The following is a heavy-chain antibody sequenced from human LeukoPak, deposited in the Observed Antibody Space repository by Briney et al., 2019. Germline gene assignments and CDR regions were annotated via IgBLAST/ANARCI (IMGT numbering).Heavy chain of an antibody. J-gene: IGHJ4*02. CDR2: ISLTGLT. CDR1: GGSFSNTNW. Sequence: SRTLSLTCGVSGGSFSNTNWWSWVRQPPGQGLEWIGEISLTGLTHYNPSLESRVTVSLDKSKNPLSLNLTSVTAADTAVYYCSRENGAFSPFGYWGQGTLVTVLS. D-gene: IGHD2-8*01. CDR3: SRENGAFSPFGY. V-gene: IGHV4-4*02.